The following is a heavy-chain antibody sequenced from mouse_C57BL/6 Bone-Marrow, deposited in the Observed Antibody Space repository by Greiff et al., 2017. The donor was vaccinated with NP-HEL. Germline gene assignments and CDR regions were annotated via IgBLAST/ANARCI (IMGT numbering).Heavy chain of an antibody. CDR3: YYVYHAMDY. CDR2: INPYNGGT. D-gene: IGHD1-1*01. J-gene: IGHJ4*01. CDR1: GYTFTDYY. Sequence: EVQLQQSGPVLVKPGASVKMSCKASGYTFTDYYMNWVKQSHGKSLEWIGVINPYNGGTSYNQKFKGKATLTVYKSSSTPYMDLNSLTSEDSAVYYCYYVYHAMDYWGQGTSVTVSS. V-gene: IGHV1-19*01.